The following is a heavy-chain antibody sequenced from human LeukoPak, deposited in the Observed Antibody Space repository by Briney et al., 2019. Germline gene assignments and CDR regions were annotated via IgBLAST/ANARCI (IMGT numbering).Heavy chain of an antibody. V-gene: IGHV3-30-3*01. CDR2: ISYDGSNK. D-gene: IGHD1-26*01. CDR1: GFTFSSYA. Sequence: GGSLRLSCAASGFTFSSYAMHWVRQAPGKGLEWVAVISYDGSNKYYADSVKGRFTISRDNPKNTLYLQMNSLRAEDTAVYYCARRRYSGSYPFQHWGQGTLVTVSS. CDR3: ARRRYSGSYPFQH. J-gene: IGHJ1*01.